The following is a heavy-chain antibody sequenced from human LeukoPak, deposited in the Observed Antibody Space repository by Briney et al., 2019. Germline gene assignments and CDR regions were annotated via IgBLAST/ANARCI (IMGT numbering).Heavy chain of an antibody. J-gene: IGHJ3*02. D-gene: IGHD1-26*01. CDR2: IYSNGNT. Sequence: SETLSLTCIVSGCSFSGSYWSWIRQPPGKGLEWIAYIYSNGNTNSNPSLKSRVTIAVDTSQSQFSLKLSSVTAADTAVYYCARGLVGLTPHAGVFQIWGQGTKVTVSS. V-gene: IGHV4-59*01. CDR1: GCSFSGSY. CDR3: ARGLVGLTPHAGVFQI.